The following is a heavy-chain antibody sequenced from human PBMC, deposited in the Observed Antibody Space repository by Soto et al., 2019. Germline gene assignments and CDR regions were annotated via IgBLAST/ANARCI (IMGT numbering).Heavy chain of an antibody. Sequence: EVQLVESGGGLVQPGGSLRLSCAASGFTFSSYWMHWVRQDPGKGLVWVSRSKGDGSSTSYADSVKGRFTISRDNAKNTLYLQMNSLRAEDTAVYYCQTGPTNGFDIWGQGTMVTVSS. CDR2: SKGDGSST. J-gene: IGHJ3*02. CDR1: GFTFSSYW. D-gene: IGHD1-1*01. V-gene: IGHV3-74*01. CDR3: QTGPTNGFDI.